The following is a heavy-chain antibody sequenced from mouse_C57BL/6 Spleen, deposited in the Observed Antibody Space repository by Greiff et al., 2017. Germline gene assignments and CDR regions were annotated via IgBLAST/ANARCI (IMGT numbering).Heavy chain of an antibody. D-gene: IGHD2-10*01. CDR2: IDPSDRYT. CDR3: ARRAYYGNYYAMDD. CDR1: GYTFTSYW. J-gene: IGHJ4*01. V-gene: IGHV1-69*01. Sequence: QVQLQQPGAELVMPGASVKLSCKASGYTFTSYWMHWVQQRPGQGLEWIGEIDPSDRYTNYNQTFKGKSTLTGDKSSSTAYMQLSSLTSEDSAVYYGARRAYYGNYYAMDDWGQGTSVTVSS.